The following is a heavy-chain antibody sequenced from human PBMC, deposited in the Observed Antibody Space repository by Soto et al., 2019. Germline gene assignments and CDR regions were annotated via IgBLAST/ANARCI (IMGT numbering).Heavy chain of an antibody. CDR2: IYYSGST. Sequence: SETLSLTCTVSGGSVSSGSYYWSWIRQPPGKGLEWIGYIYYSGSTNYNPSLKSRVTISVDTSKNQFSLKLSSVTAADTAVYYCAIGIPLDYWGQGTLVTVSS. V-gene: IGHV4-61*01. J-gene: IGHJ4*02. CDR1: GGSVSSGSYY. CDR3: AIGIPLDY. D-gene: IGHD5-18*01.